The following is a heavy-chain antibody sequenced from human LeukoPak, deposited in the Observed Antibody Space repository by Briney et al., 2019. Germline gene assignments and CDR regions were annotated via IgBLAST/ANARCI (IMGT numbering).Heavy chain of an antibody. J-gene: IGHJ4*02. CDR3: ARQFYYYGSGSLWPEPTDY. CDR1: GFTFSSYS. CDR2: ISSSSSYI. V-gene: IGHV3-21*01. Sequence: PGGSLRLSCAASGFTFSSYSMNWVRQAPGKGLEWVSSISSSSSYIYYADSVKGRFTISRDNAKNSLYLQMNSLRAEDTAVYYCARQFYYYGSGSLWPEPTDYWGQGTLVTVSS. D-gene: IGHD3-10*01.